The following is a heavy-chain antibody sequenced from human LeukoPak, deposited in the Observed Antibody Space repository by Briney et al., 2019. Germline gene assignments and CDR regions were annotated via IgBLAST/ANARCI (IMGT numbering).Heavy chain of an antibody. D-gene: IGHD2-2*01. CDR3: ARHLCSSTSCYEGVGAFDI. V-gene: IGHV4-59*08. CDR2: IYYSGST. CDR1: GFSISIYS. Sequence: SETLSLTCTVSGFSISIYSWSWIRQPPGKGLEWLGYIYYSGSTNYNPSLKSRVTISVDTSKNQFSLKLSSVTAADTAVYYCARHLCSSTSCYEGVGAFDIWGQGTMVTVSS. J-gene: IGHJ3*02.